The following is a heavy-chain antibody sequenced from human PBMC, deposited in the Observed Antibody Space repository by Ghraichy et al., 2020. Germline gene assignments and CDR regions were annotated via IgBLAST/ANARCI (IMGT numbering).Heavy chain of an antibody. J-gene: IGHJ4*02. Sequence: SQTLSLTCTVSGGSISSSHYYYAWIRQPPGKGLEWIASMYSNGNTYYNPSLKSRVAISVATTKNQFSLTLSSMTDADTAVYYCSRVMIYASGIDSWGQGTLVTVSS. D-gene: IGHD3-10*01. CDR1: GGSISSSHYY. CDR3: SRVMIYASGIDS. CDR2: MYSNGNT. V-gene: IGHV4-39*01.